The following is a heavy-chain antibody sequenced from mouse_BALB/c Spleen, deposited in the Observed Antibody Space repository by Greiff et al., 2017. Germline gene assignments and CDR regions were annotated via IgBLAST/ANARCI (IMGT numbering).Heavy chain of an antibody. V-gene: IGHV1-20*02. CDR3: ARYSTTVEGYFDY. Sequence: EVQLQQSGPELVKPGASVKISCKASGYSFTGYFMNWVMQSHGKSLEWIGRINPYNGDTFYNQKFKGKATLTVDKSSSTAHMELRSLASEDSAVYYCARYSTTVEGYFDYWGQGTTLTVAS. CDR2: INPYNGDT. D-gene: IGHD1-1*01. CDR1: GYSFTGYF. J-gene: IGHJ2*01.